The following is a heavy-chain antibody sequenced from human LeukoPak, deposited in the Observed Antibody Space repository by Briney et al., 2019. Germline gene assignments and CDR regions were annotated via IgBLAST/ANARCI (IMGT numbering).Heavy chain of an antibody. J-gene: IGHJ4*02. CDR2: ISAYNGNT. Sequence: ASVKVSCKASGYAFTSYGISCVRQAPGQGLEWMGWISAYNGNTNYAQKLQGRVTMTTDASTSTAYMELRSLRSDDTAVYYCARVVWEQWLSCLDYWGQGTLVTVSS. V-gene: IGHV1-18*01. CDR3: ARVVWEQWLSCLDY. CDR1: GYAFTSYG. D-gene: IGHD6-19*01.